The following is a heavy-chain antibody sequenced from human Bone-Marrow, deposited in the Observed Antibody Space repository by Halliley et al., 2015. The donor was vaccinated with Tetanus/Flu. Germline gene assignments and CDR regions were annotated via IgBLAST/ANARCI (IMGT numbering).Heavy chain of an antibody. J-gene: IGHJ4*02. Sequence: WIGYISNNGRTNYSPSLKSRVTISVEMAKNQFSLKLSSVTAADTAVYYCAGHYYDTSGPYYFHYWGQGTLVTVSS. V-gene: IGHV4-61*07. CDR3: AGHYYDTSGPYYFHY. CDR2: ISNNGRT. D-gene: IGHD3-22*01.